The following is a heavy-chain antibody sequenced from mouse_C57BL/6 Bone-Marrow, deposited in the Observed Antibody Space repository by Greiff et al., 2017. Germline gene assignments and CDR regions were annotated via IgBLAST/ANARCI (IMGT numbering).Heavy chain of an antibody. CDR1: GYSITSGYY. V-gene: IGHV3-6*01. Sequence: ESGPGLVKPSQSLSLTCSVTGYSITSGYYWNWIRQFPGNKLEWMGYISYDGSNNYNPSLKNRISITRDTSKNQFFLMLNSVTTEDTATYYCARDLFWGQGTLVTVSA. J-gene: IGHJ3*01. CDR2: ISYDGSN. CDR3: ARDLF.